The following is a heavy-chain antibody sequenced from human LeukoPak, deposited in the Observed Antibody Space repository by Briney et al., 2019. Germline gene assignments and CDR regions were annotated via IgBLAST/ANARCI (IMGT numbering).Heavy chain of an antibody. CDR1: GGSISSYY. J-gene: IGHJ4*02. D-gene: IGHD5-12*01. CDR2: IYYSGST. V-gene: IGHV4-59*01. Sequence: PSETLSLTCTVSGGSISSYYWSWIRQPPGKGLEWIGYIYYSGSTYYNPSLKSRVPISVDTSKNQFSLKLSSVTAADTAVYYCARDSSGYDTLDYWGQGTLVTVSS. CDR3: ARDSSGYDTLDY.